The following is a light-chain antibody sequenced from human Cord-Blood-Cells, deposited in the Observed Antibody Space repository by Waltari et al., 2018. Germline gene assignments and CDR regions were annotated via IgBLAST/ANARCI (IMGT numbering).Light chain of an antibody. CDR1: QSVSRSY. CDR2: GAS. J-gene: IGKJ2*01. Sequence: EIVLTQSPGTLSLSPGARATPSCRASQSVSRSYLARYQQKPGQAPRLLIYGASSRATGIPDRFSGSGSGTDFTLTISRLEPEDFAVYYCQQYGSSPMYTFGQGTKLEIK. V-gene: IGKV3-20*01. CDR3: QQYGSSPMYT.